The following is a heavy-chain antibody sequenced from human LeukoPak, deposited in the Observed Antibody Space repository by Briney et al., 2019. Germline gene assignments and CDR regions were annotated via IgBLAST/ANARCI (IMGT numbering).Heavy chain of an antibody. J-gene: IGHJ4*02. Sequence: GRSLRLSCAASGFTFSSYAIHWVRQAPGKGLEWVAVISYDGSNKYYADSVKGRFTISRDNSKNTLYLQMNSLRAEDTAVYYCARQKYQRGPDVSYFDYWGQGTLVTVSS. CDR1: GFTFSSYA. D-gene: IGHD2-8*01. V-gene: IGHV3-30*04. CDR3: ARQKYQRGPDVSYFDY. CDR2: ISYDGSNK.